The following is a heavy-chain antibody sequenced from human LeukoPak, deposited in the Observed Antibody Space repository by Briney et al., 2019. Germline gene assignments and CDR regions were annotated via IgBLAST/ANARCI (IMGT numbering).Heavy chain of an antibody. D-gene: IGHD6-13*01. CDR1: GGSISSYY. CDR2: IYYSGST. CDR3: ARVSWGYSSSWYYYYGMDV. V-gene: IGHV4-59*01. Sequence: KPSETLSLTCTVSGGSISSYYWSWIRQPPGKGLEWIGYIYYSGSTSYNPSLKSRVTISVDTSKNQFSLKLSSVTAADTAVYYCARVSWGYSSSWYYYYGMDVWGQGTTVTVSS. J-gene: IGHJ6*02.